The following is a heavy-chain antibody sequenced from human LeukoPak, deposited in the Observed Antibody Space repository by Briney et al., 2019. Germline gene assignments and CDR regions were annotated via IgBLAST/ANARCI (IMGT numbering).Heavy chain of an antibody. CDR1: GFTFSSYW. Sequence: GGSLRLSCAASGFTFSSYWMSWVRQAPGKGLEWVANIKEDGSEKYYVDSVKGRFTISRDNAKNTLYLQMNGLRAEDTAVYYCARRDGGHYDILTGYYLYYYYMDVWGKGTTVTVS. V-gene: IGHV3-7*01. CDR2: IKEDGSEK. J-gene: IGHJ6*03. CDR3: ARRDGGHYDILTGYYLYYYYMDV. D-gene: IGHD3-9*01.